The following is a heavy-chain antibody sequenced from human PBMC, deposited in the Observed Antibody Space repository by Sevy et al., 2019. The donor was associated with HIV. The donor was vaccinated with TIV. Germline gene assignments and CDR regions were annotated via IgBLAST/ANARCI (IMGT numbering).Heavy chain of an antibody. CDR1: GYLFISFV. V-gene: IGHV1-3*01. CDR3: TREAKQQLSQYFFDF. CDR2: INVGNGNT. J-gene: IGHJ4*02. D-gene: IGHD6-13*01. Sequence: ASVKVSCKASGYLFISFVMHWVRQAPGQGLEWVGWINVGNGNTKYLQKFQDRVTITRDASTSTTYMELTSLTSEDTAIYYCTREAKQQLSQYFFDFWGQGTLVTVSS.